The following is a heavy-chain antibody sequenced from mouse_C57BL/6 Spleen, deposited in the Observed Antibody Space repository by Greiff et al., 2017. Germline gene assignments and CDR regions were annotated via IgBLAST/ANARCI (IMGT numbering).Heavy chain of an antibody. CDR2: IDPETGGT. V-gene: IGHV1-15*01. Sequence: QVQLKESGAELVRPGASVTLSCKASGYTFTDYEMHWVKQTPVHGLEWIGAIDPETGGTAYNQKFKGKAILTADKSSSTAYMELRSLTSEDSAVYYCTLYYYGSSPFDYWGQGTTLTVSS. D-gene: IGHD1-1*01. CDR1: GYTFTDYE. J-gene: IGHJ2*01. CDR3: TLYYYGSSPFDY.